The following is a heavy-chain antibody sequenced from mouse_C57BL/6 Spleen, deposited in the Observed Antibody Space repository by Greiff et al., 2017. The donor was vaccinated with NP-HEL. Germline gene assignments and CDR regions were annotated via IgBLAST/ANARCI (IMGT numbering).Heavy chain of an antibody. CDR2: IRSKSNNYAT. V-gene: IGHV10-1*01. CDR1: GFSFNTYA. J-gene: IGHJ2*01. Sequence: EADGGLVQPKGSLKLSCAASGFSFNTYAMNWVRQAPGKGLEWVARIRSKSNNYATYYADSVKDRFTISRDDSESMLYLQMNNLKTEDTAMYYCVRHGLPFDYWGQGTTLTVSS. CDR3: VRHGLPFDY.